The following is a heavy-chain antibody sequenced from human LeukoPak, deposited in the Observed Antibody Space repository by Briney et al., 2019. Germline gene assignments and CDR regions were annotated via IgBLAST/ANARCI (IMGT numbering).Heavy chain of an antibody. Sequence: QSGGSLRLSCAASGFTFSSYAMSWVRQAPGKGLEWVSAISGSGGSTYYADSVKGRFTISRDNSKNTLYLQMNSLRAEDTAVYYCAKDQLETVHYYDSSGYYLLDYWGQGTLVTVSS. CDR1: GFTFSSYA. CDR3: AKDQLETVHYYDSSGYYLLDY. D-gene: IGHD3-22*01. J-gene: IGHJ4*02. V-gene: IGHV3-23*01. CDR2: ISGSGGST.